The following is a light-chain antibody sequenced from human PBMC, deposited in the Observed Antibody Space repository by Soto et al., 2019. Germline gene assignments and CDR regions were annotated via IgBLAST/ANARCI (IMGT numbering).Light chain of an antibody. CDR1: SSDVGGYNY. CDR3: SSYTSSSTL. J-gene: IGLJ2*01. V-gene: IGLV2-14*01. CDR2: DLS. Sequence: QSALTQPASVSGSPGQSITISCTGTSSDVGGYNYVSWYQQHPGKAPKLMIYDLSNRPSGVSNRFSGSKSGNTASLTISGLQAEDEADYYCSSYTSSSTLFGGGTKVTVL.